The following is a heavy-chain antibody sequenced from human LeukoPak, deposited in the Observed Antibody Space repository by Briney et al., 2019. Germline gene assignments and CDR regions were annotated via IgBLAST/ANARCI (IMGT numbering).Heavy chain of an antibody. V-gene: IGHV4-34*01. J-gene: IGHJ4*02. CDR1: GGSFSGYY. D-gene: IGHD3-22*01. Sequence: SETLSLTCAVYGGSFSGYYWSWIRQPPGKGLEWIGEINHSGSTNYNPSLKSRVTISVDTSKNQFSLKLSSVTAADTAVYYCARVGYDSSGYQRPFDYWGQGTLVTVSS. CDR3: ARVGYDSSGYQRPFDY. CDR2: INHSGST.